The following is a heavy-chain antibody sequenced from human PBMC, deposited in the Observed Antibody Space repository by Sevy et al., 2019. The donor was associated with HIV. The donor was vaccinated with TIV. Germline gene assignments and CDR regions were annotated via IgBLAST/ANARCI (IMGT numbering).Heavy chain of an antibody. J-gene: IGHJ4*02. CDR3: ARDVVTVTTLCFDY. Sequence: ASVKVSCKASGYTFTSYGISWVRQAPGQGLEWMGWISAYNGNTNYAQKLQGRVTMTTDTSTSTAYMELRSLRSDETAVYYCARDVVTVTTLCFDYWGQGTLVTVSS. CDR1: GYTFTSYG. V-gene: IGHV1-18*01. CDR2: ISAYNGNT. D-gene: IGHD4-17*01.